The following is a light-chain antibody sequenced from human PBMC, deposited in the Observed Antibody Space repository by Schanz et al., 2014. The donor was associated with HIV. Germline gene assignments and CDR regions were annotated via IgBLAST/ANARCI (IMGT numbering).Light chain of an antibody. CDR3: QSYDSSLTVV. CDR2: GNS. J-gene: IGLJ2*01. CDR1: SSNSGAGYD. Sequence: QSVLTQPPSVSGAPGQRVTISCTGSSSNSGAGYDVHWYQQLPGTAPKLLIYGNSNRPSGVPDRFSGSKSGTSASLAITGIQAEDEADYYCQSYDSSLTVVFGGGTQLTVL. V-gene: IGLV1-40*01.